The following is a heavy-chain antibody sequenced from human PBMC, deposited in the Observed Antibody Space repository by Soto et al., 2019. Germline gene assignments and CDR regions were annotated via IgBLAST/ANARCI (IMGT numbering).Heavy chain of an antibody. D-gene: IGHD3-22*01. V-gene: IGHV5-51*01. Sequence: GEPLKISCKGSGYGFTSYWIGWVRQMPGKGLEWMGIIYPGDSDTRYSPSFQGQVTISADKSTSTAYLQWSSLKASDTAMYYCARRGYYYDTPIAFDIWGQGTMVTVSS. CDR3: ARRGYYYDTPIAFDI. CDR2: IYPGDSDT. J-gene: IGHJ3*02. CDR1: GYGFTSYW.